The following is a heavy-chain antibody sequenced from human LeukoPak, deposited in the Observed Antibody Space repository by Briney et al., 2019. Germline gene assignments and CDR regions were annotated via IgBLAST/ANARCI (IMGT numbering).Heavy chain of an antibody. J-gene: IGHJ5*02. Sequence: SETLSLTCTVSGASITSYYWSWVRQPAGKGLEWIGRMYTSGSTDYNPSLKSRVTMSLDTSKNQFSLRLSSVTAADTAVYYCARDITRREYCSNTSCWYWFDPWGQGTLVTVFS. CDR3: ARDITRREYCSNTSCWYWFDP. CDR2: MYTSGST. V-gene: IGHV4-4*07. CDR1: GASITSYY. D-gene: IGHD2-2*01.